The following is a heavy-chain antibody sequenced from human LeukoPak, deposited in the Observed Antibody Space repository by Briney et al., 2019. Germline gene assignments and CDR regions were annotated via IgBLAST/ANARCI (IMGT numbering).Heavy chain of an antibody. Sequence: GGSLRLSCAASGFTFSSYAMSWVRQAPGKGLEWVSAISGSGGSTYYADSVKGRFTISRDNSKNTLYLQMNSPRAEDTAVYYCAKIGVRYYYDSSGYSTGFDYWGQGTLVTVSS. J-gene: IGHJ4*02. CDR1: GFTFSSYA. D-gene: IGHD3-22*01. CDR3: AKIGVRYYYDSSGYSTGFDY. V-gene: IGHV3-23*01. CDR2: ISGSGGST.